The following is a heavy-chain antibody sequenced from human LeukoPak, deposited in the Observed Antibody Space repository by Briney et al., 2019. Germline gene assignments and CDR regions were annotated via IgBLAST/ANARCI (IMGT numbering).Heavy chain of an antibody. CDR1: GCTFSTYA. D-gene: IGHD1-26*01. CDR3: ARDREPSGGYSGFSGS. Sequence: ASVKVSCKASGCTFSTYAISWVRQAPGQGLEWMGGILPLFGAPNYSQKFQDRLTVTSDGGTTTAYMELSSPTSDATAVDYCARDREPSGGYSGFSGSWGEGPLVTVPS. CDR2: ILPLFGAP. J-gene: IGHJ4*02. V-gene: IGHV1-69*01.